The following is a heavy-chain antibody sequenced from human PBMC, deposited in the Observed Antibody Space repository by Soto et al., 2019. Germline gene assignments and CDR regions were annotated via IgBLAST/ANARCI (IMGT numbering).Heavy chain of an antibody. D-gene: IGHD2-15*01. Sequence: EVQLLESGGGLVQPGGSLRLSCAASGFTFSSYAMSWVRQAPGKGLEWVSVVSGGDGGTYYADSVKGRFTISRDNSKNTLYLQMNSLRAEDTAVYHCAKNGGSSDYSYMDVWGKGTTVTVSS. J-gene: IGHJ6*03. CDR2: VSGGDGGT. V-gene: IGHV3-23*01. CDR3: AKNGGSSDYSYMDV. CDR1: GFTFSSYA.